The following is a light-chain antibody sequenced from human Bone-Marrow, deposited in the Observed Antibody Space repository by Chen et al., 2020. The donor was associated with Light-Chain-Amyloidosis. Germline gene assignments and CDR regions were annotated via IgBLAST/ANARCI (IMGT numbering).Light chain of an antibody. Sequence: DIQMTQSPSSLSASVGDTVTIACRASQDITTYLVWYQQKPGRVPQLLIYTASTLQSGVSSRFRGSGSGTDFTLTISSLQPDDFSTYYCQQYNSVPHTFGPGTKVEI. CDR2: TAS. CDR3: QQYNSVPHT. CDR1: QDITTY. V-gene: IGKV1-27*01. J-gene: IGKJ3*01.